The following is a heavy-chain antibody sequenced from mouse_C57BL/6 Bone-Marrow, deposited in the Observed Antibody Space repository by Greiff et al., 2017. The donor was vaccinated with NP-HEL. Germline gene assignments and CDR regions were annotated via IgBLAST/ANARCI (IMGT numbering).Heavy chain of an antibody. CDR2: IYPGSGST. D-gene: IGHD1-1*01. CDR3: AREGGYYYGAWFAY. CDR1: GYTFTSYW. Sequence: AQLQQPGAELVKPGASVKMSCKASGYTFTSYWITWVKQRPGQGLEWIGDIYPGSGSTNYNEKFKSKATLTVDTSSSTAYMQLSSLTSEDSAVYYCAREGGYYYGAWFAYWGQGTLVTVSA. V-gene: IGHV1-55*01. J-gene: IGHJ3*01.